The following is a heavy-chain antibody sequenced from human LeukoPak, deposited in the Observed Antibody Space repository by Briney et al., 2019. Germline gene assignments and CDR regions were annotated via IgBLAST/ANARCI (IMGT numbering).Heavy chain of an antibody. Sequence: GESLKISCKISGYKLTNNWIGWVRQVPGKGLEWMGLIYPGYSDGKYSPSFQGQVTLSVDASISTAYLQWSSLKASDTAMYYCARRFSGGLANWFDPWGQGTLVTVSS. CDR3: ARRFSGGLANWFDP. V-gene: IGHV5-51*01. D-gene: IGHD2-8*02. CDR1: GYKLTNNW. J-gene: IGHJ5*02. CDR2: IYPGYSDG.